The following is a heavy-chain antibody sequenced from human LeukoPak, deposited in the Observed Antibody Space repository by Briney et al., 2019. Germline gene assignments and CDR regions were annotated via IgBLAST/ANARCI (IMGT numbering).Heavy chain of an antibody. CDR3: ARLTVGLFFDA. Sequence: SETLSLTCSVSNDPFSNYFWSWVRQPPGKGLEWIGYVYFDGTTNYNPSLMDRVTISVNATKNQFSLRLNSVAALDTAVYYCARLTVGLFFDAWGQGALATVSA. J-gene: IGHJ4*02. D-gene: IGHD2-21*02. CDR2: VYFDGTT. V-gene: IGHV4-59*08. CDR1: NDPFSNYF.